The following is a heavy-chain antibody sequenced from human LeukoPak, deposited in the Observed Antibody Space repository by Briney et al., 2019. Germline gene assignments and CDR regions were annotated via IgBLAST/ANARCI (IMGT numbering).Heavy chain of an antibody. CDR1: GDSVSTNSAS. D-gene: IGHD6-19*01. CDR3: AKAILVEDPSEWYWNYFDY. CDR2: TYYRSKWYN. V-gene: IGHV6-1*01. Sequence: SQTLSLTCALSGDSVSTNSASWNWIRQSPSRGLEWLGRTYYRSKWYNDYVFSVKGRITINPDTSNNQFSLQLSSVTPEDTAVYYCAKAILVEDPSEWYWNYFDYWGQGALVTVSS. J-gene: IGHJ4*02.